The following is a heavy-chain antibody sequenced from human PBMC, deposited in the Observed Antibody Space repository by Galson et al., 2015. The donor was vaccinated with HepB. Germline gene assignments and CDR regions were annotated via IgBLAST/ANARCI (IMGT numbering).Heavy chain of an antibody. J-gene: IGHJ4*02. CDR2: IKEDGSEK. V-gene: IGHV3-7*01. CDR1: GFTFSSKW. CDR3: ARGPY. Sequence: SLRLSCAASGFTFSSKWMSWVRQAPGKGLERVANIKEDGSEKYYVDSVKGRSTISRDNAKNSLYLQMNSLRAEDTAVYYCARGPYWGQGTLVTVSS.